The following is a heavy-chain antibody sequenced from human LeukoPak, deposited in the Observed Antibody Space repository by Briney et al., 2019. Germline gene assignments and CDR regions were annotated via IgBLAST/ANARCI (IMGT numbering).Heavy chain of an antibody. Sequence: PGGSLRLSCAASGFSFSNYDMTWVRQAPGKGLDWVSTLSDSGGSTYYADSVKGRFTISRDNSKNTLYLQMSSLRAEDTAIYFCAKRLYYGSGPLDIWGRGTMVTVSS. J-gene: IGHJ3*02. CDR2: LSDSGGST. D-gene: IGHD3-10*01. CDR3: AKRLYYGSGPLDI. V-gene: IGHV3-23*01. CDR1: GFSFSNYD.